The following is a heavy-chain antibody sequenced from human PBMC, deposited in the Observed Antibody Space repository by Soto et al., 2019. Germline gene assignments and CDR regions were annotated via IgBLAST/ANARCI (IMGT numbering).Heavy chain of an antibody. CDR3: ARDSTIAARPFDI. CDR2: IYYGGAT. D-gene: IGHD6-6*01. CDR1: GASIKSGGYY. Sequence: SETLSLTCSVSGASIKSGGYYWNLILQHQWKDLEWIGYIYYGGATNYNPSLKSRLIISIDTSKNQFSLRLSSVTDADTAVYFCARDSTIAARPFDIWGQGTMVTVSS. J-gene: IGHJ3*02. V-gene: IGHV4-31*03.